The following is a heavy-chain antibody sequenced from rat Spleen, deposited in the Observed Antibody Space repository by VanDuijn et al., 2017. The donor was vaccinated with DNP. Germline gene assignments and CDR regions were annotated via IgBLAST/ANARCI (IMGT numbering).Heavy chain of an antibody. D-gene: IGHD1-2*01. J-gene: IGHJ2*01. CDR3: ASWSPIAPISTSNY. V-gene: IGHV5-22*01. Sequence: EVQLVESGGGLVQPGRSLKLSCEASGFTFSDYYMAWVRQAPKKGLDWVASITYEGTSTYYGDSVKGRFTISRDNAKTTLYLQMNSLRSEDTATYFCASWSPIAPISTSNYWGQGVMVTVSS. CDR1: GFTFSDYY. CDR2: ITYEGTST.